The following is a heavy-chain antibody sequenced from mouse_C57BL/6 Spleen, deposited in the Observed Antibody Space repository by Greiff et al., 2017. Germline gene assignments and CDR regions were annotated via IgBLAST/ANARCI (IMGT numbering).Heavy chain of an antibody. V-gene: IGHV5-4*01. CDR2: ISDGGSYT. CDR1: GFTFSSYA. J-gene: IGHJ1*03. D-gene: IGHD1-1*01. Sequence: EVHLVESGGGLVKPGGSLKLSCAASGFTFSSYAMSWVRQTPEKRLEWVATISDGGSYTYYPDNVKGRFTISRDNAKNNLYLQMSHLKSEDTAMYYCARESRITTGVGYFDVWGTGTTVTVSS. CDR3: ARESRITTGVGYFDV.